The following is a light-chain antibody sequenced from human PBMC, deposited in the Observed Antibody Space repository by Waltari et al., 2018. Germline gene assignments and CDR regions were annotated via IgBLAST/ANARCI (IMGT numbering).Light chain of an antibody. V-gene: IGLV3-1*01. J-gene: IGLJ1*01. CDR2: ADS. Sequence: SFELTQPSSVSVSPAQPASIACSGDHLGSKWTSGYQQKAGQSPVLVIYADSERPSGVPGRFSAARSGDTVTLNISGTQDLDEADYYCQTWDSNIFVFGPGTKVTVL. CDR1: HLGSKW. CDR3: QTWDSNIFV.